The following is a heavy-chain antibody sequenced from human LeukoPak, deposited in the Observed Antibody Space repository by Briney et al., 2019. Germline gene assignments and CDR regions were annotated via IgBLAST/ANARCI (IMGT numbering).Heavy chain of an antibody. D-gene: IGHD6-13*01. Sequence: ASVKVSCKASGYTFTGNHMHWVRQAPGQGLEWMGWINPNSGGTNYAQKFQGRVIMTRDTSISTAYMELSRLGSDDTAVYYCAGGRIAAAGTLDYWGQGTLVTVSP. CDR2: INPNSGGT. CDR1: GYTFTGNH. CDR3: AGGRIAAAGTLDY. V-gene: IGHV1-2*02. J-gene: IGHJ4*02.